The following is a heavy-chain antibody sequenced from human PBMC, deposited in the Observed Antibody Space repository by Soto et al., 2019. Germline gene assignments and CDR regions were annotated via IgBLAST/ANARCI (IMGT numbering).Heavy chain of an antibody. CDR2: IYWDDDK. D-gene: IGHD6-6*01. CDR1: GFSLSTSGVG. CDR3: AHGRIEYSSSFYYYYGMDV. J-gene: IGHJ6*02. Sequence: SGPTLVNPTQTLTLTCTFSGFSLSTSGVGVGWIRQPPGKALEWLALIYWDDDKRYSPSLKSRLTITKDTSKNQVVLTMTNMDPVDTATYYCAHGRIEYSSSFYYYYGMDVWGQGTTVTVSS. V-gene: IGHV2-5*02.